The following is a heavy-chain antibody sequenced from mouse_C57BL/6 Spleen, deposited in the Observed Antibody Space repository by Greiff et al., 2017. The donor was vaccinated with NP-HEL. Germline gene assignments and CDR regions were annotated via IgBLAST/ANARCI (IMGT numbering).Heavy chain of an antibody. CDR2: INPSNGGT. J-gene: IGHJ2*01. CDR3: SSRNLFFYFDY. CDR1: GYTFTSYW. V-gene: IGHV1-53*01. D-gene: IGHD1-1*01. Sequence: VQLQQSGTELVKPGASVKLSCKASGYTFTSYWMHWVKQRPGQGLEWIGNINPSNGGTNYNEKFKSKATLTVDTSSSTAYMQLSSLTSEDSEVYDCSSRNLFFYFDYWGQGTTLTVSS.